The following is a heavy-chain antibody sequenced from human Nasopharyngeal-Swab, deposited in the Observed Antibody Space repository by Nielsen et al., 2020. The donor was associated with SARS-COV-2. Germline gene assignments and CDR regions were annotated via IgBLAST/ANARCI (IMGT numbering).Heavy chain of an antibody. CDR3: ARIKRYSSSSGADCYYGMDV. V-gene: IGHV2-26*01. CDR2: IFSNDEK. J-gene: IGHJ6*02. Sequence: WIRQPPGKALEWLAHIFSNDEKSYSTSLKSRLTISKDTSKSQVVLTMTNMDPVDTATYYCARIKRYSSSSGADCYYGMDVWGQGTTVTVSS. D-gene: IGHD6-6*01.